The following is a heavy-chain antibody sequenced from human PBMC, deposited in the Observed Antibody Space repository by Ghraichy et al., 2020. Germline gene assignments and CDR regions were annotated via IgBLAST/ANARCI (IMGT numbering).Heavy chain of an antibody. Sequence: LSLTCAASGFTFSSYGMHWVRQAPGKGLEWVAVISYDGSNKYYADSVKGRFTNSRDNSKNTLYLQMNSLRAEDTAVYYCAKDLYGDRYYFDYWGQGTLVTVSS. J-gene: IGHJ4*02. CDR3: AKDLYGDRYYFDY. D-gene: IGHD4-17*01. V-gene: IGHV3-30*18. CDR1: GFTFSSYG. CDR2: ISYDGSNK.